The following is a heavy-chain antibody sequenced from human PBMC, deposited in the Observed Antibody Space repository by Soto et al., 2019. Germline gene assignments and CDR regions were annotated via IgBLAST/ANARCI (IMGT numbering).Heavy chain of an antibody. J-gene: IGHJ4*02. CDR3: ARAIGPTLFDY. CDR1: GFTFSSYD. CDR2: IGTTVDT. D-gene: IGHD3-22*01. Sequence: PXGSLRLSCSASGFTFSSYDMHWVRQGTGKGLEWVSAIGTTVDTYYAGSVKGRFTISRENAKNSLYLQMNSLRAGDTAIYFCARAIGPTLFDYWGQGTLVTVYS. V-gene: IGHV3-13*04.